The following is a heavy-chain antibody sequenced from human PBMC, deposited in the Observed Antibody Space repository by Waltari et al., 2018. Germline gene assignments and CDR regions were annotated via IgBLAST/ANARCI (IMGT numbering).Heavy chain of an antibody. CDR3: ARSQEIVVVPAAPLGAFDI. V-gene: IGHV4-30-2*01. CDR1: GGSISSGGYS. CDR2: IYHSGGT. J-gene: IGHJ3*02. D-gene: IGHD2-2*01. Sequence: QLQLQESGSGLVKPSQTLSLTCAVSGGSISSGGYSWSWIRQPPGKGLEWIGYIYHSGGTYYNPSLKSQVTISVDRSKNQFSLKLSSVTAADTAVYYCARSQEIVVVPAAPLGAFDIWGQGTMVTVSS.